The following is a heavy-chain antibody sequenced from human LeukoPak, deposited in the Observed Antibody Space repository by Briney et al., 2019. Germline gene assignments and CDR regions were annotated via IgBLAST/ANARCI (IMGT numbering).Heavy chain of an antibody. Sequence: NPSQTLSLTCTVSGGSVSSGDSCWNWFRQHPGKGLEWIGYIHYSGNFDYNPSLKSRLTISVDTSNNQFSMRLASVTAADTAVYYCAREERLRGTDWFPSWGQGTLVTVSS. J-gene: IGHJ5*01. CDR3: AREERLRGTDWFPS. V-gene: IGHV4-31*03. CDR2: IHYSGNF. D-gene: IGHD4-17*01. CDR1: GGSVSSGDSC.